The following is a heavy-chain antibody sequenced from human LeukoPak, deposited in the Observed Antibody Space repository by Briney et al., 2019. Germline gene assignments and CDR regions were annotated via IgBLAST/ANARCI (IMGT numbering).Heavy chain of an antibody. D-gene: IGHD3-22*01. CDR2: ISAYNGNT. V-gene: IGHV1-18*01. CDR1: GYTFTSYG. J-gene: IGHJ5*02. CDR3: ATAYYETGYNWFDP. Sequence: ASVKVSCKASGYTFTSYGISWVRQAPGQGLEWIGWISAYNGNTNYAQKLQGRVTMTTDTSTSTAYMELRSLRSDDTAVYYCATAYYETGYNWFDPWGQGTLVTVSS.